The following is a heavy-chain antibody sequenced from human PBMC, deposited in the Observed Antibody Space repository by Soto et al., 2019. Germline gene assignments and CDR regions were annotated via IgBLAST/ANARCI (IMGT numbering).Heavy chain of an antibody. J-gene: IGHJ5*02. V-gene: IGHV3-30-3*01. Sequence: QVQLVESGGGVVQPGRSLRLSCAASGFTFSSYAMHWVRQAPGKGLEWVAVISYDGSNKYYADSVKGRFTISRDNSKNTLYLQMNRLRAEDTAVYYCARDHGHGVAARFRLWFDPWGQGTLVTVSS. CDR3: ARDHGHGVAARFRLWFDP. CDR2: ISYDGSNK. D-gene: IGHD6-6*01. CDR1: GFTFSSYA.